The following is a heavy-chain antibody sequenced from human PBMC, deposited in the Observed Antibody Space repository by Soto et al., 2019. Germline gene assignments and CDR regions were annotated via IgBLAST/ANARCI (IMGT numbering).Heavy chain of an antibody. D-gene: IGHD5-18*01. Sequence: QVQLQESGPGLVKPSQTLSLTCTVSGGSISSGDYYWSWIRQPPGKGLEWIGYIYYSGSTYYNPSLKSGVTISVDTSKNQFSLKLSSVTAADTAVYYCARANGYSYGWFDPWGQGTLVTVSS. J-gene: IGHJ5*02. CDR2: IYYSGST. CDR1: GGSISSGDYY. CDR3: ARANGYSYGWFDP. V-gene: IGHV4-30-4*01.